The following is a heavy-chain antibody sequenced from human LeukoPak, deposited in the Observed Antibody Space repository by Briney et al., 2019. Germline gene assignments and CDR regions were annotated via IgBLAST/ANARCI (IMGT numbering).Heavy chain of an antibody. CDR2: IKRKTDGGTT. J-gene: IGHJ4*02. CDR1: GITFSKVW. CDR3: TTDTRRVVVPK. Sequence: GGSLRLSCAASGITFSKVWMSWVRQAPGKGLEWVGRIKRKTDGGTTDYAAPVKGRFSISRDDSKTSLYLQMNNLQTEDTAVYYCTTDTRRVVVPKWGQGTLVTVSS. D-gene: IGHD2-15*01. V-gene: IGHV3-15*01.